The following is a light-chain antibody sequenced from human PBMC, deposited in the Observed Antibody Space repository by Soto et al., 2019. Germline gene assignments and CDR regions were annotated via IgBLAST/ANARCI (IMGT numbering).Light chain of an antibody. Sequence: DVQMTPSPSTLSASVVDRFTMTCLASEFISDWLAWYQQKPGQAPKLLIYDSSTLESGVPGRFSGSGVGTHFTLTISGLQPEDFATYHCQHYNSYSRAFGQGTKVDIK. CDR1: EFISDW. J-gene: IGKJ1*01. CDR3: QHYNSYSRA. V-gene: IGKV1-5*01. CDR2: DSS.